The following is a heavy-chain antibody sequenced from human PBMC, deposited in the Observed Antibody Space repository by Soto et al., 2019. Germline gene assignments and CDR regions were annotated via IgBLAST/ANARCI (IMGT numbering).Heavy chain of an antibody. D-gene: IGHD3-3*01. CDR1: GFTFSSYG. CDR3: AKDYSRVLEWLLSHSYYFDY. J-gene: IGHJ4*02. V-gene: IGHV3-30*18. Sequence: GGSLRLSCAASGFTFSSYGMHWVRQAPGKGLEWVAVISYDGSNKYYADSVKGRFTISRDNSKNTLYLQMNSLRAEDTAVYYCAKDYSRVLEWLLSHSYYFDYWGQGTLVTVSS. CDR2: ISYDGSNK.